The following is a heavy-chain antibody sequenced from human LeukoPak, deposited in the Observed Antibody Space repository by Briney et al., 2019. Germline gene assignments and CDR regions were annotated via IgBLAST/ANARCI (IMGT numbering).Heavy chain of an antibody. D-gene: IGHD2-15*01. Sequence: PSETLSLTCTVSGGSISSSSYYWGWIRQPPGKGLEWIGSIYDSGSTYYNPSLKSRVTISVDRSKNQFSLKLSSVTAADTAVYYCARDAGRYCSGGSCSTGWFDPWGQGTLVTVSS. CDR1: GGSISSSSYY. CDR3: ARDAGRYCSGGSCSTGWFDP. V-gene: IGHV4-39*07. J-gene: IGHJ5*02. CDR2: IYDSGST.